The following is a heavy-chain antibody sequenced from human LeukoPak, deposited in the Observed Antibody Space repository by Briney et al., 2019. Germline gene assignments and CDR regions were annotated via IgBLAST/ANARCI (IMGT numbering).Heavy chain of an antibody. D-gene: IGHD4-17*01. J-gene: IGHJ4*02. V-gene: IGHV4-4*02. CDR2: IYHSGST. CDR1: GGSISSSNW. Sequence: PSGTLSLTCAVSGGSISSSNWWSWVRQPPGKGLEWIGEIYHSGSTNYNPSLKSRVTISVDKSKNQFYLKLSSVTAADTAVYYGARDSVYGDYGSARDWGQGTLVTVSS. CDR3: ARDSVYGDYGSARD.